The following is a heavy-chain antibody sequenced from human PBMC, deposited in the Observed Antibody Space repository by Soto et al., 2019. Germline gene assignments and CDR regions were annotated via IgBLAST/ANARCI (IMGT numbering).Heavy chain of an antibody. J-gene: IGHJ4*02. CDR2: IYYSGST. V-gene: IGHV4-59*01. Sequence: WETLSLTCTVSGGSISSYYWSWIRQPPGKGLEWIGYIYYSGSTNYNPSLKSRVTILVDTSKNQFSLKLSSVTAADTALYYCARTYGRNFDYWGQGTLVTVSS. CDR1: GGSISSYY. D-gene: IGHD3-10*01. CDR3: ARTYGRNFDY.